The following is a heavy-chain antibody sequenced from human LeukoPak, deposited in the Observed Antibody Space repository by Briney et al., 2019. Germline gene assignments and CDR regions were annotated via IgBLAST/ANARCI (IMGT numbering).Heavy chain of an antibody. Sequence: SETLSLTCTVSGGSISSYYWSWIRQPPGKGLEWIGYIYYSGSTYYNPSLKSRVTISVDTSKNQFSLKLSSVTAADTAVYYCASGDYYGSGSYYNGFDYWGQGTLVTVSS. J-gene: IGHJ4*02. D-gene: IGHD3-10*01. CDR1: GGSISSYY. V-gene: IGHV4-59*08. CDR2: IYYSGST. CDR3: ASGDYYGSGSYYNGFDY.